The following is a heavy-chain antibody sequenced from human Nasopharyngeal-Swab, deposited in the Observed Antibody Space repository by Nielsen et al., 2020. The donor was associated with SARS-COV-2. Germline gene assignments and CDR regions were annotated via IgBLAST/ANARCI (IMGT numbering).Heavy chain of an antibody. CDR1: GFFFSRFA. CDR2: INDFGTRI. Sequence: GGSLRLSCSVSGFFFSRFAMHWVRQAPGKGLEYVSTINDFGTRIHYADSVRGRFTISRDDSRSIVFLEMSGLTSDDTAVYFCVRDLPGSYSFDIWGPGTMVTVSS. V-gene: IGHV3-64D*08. D-gene: IGHD3-16*01. J-gene: IGHJ3*02. CDR3: VRDLPGSYSFDI.